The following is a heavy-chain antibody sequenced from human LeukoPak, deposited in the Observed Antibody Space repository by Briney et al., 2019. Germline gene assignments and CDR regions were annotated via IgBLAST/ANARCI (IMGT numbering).Heavy chain of an antibody. V-gene: IGHV1-18*01. J-gene: IGHJ5*02. Sequence: ASVKVSCXASGYTFTNYGISWVRQARGQGLEWMGWISAYNGNTNYAQKLQGRVTMTTDTSTSTAYMELRSLRSDDTAVYYCARVFGEKNWFDPWGQGTLVTVSS. CDR3: ARVFGEKNWFDP. CDR2: ISAYNGNT. CDR1: GYTFTNYG. D-gene: IGHD3-10*01.